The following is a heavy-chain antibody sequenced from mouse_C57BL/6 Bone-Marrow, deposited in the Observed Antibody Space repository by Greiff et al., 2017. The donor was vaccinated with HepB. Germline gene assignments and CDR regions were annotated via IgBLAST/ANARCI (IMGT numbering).Heavy chain of an antibody. CDR2: ISYDGSN. V-gene: IGHV3-6*01. CDR1: GYSITSGYY. Sequence: ESGPGLVKPSQSLSLTCSVTGYSITSGYYWNWIRQFPGNKLEWMGYISYDGSNNYNPSLKNRISITRDTSKNQFFLKLNSVTTEDTATYYCARDQDYYGSSYRFAYWGQGTLVTVSA. J-gene: IGHJ3*01. D-gene: IGHD1-1*01. CDR3: ARDQDYYGSSYRFAY.